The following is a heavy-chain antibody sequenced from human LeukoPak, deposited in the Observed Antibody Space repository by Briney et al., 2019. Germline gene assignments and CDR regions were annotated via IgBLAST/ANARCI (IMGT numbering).Heavy chain of an antibody. CDR3: ARDSGHDQDYFDY. CDR2: INPSGGST. V-gene: IGHV1-46*01. J-gene: IGHJ4*02. CDR1: GYTFTSYG. D-gene: IGHD2-2*01. Sequence: ASVKVSCKASGYTFTSYGISWVRQAPGQGLEWMGIINPSGGSTSYAQKFQGRVTMTRDTSTSTVYMELSSLRSEDTAVYYCARDSGHDQDYFDYWGQGTLVTVSS.